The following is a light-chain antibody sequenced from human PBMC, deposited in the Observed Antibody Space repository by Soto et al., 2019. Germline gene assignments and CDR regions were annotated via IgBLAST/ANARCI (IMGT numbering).Light chain of an antibody. CDR3: AAWDDRLNGYLL. Sequence: QSVLTQPPSASGTPGQRVIISCSGGNSNIGINVVNWYQQLPGMPPKLLIYTNDRRPLGVPDRFSASKSGTSAFLAISGLQSEDEADYYCAAWDDRLNGYLLFGGGTKVTVL. CDR1: NSNIGINV. CDR2: TND. J-gene: IGLJ2*01. V-gene: IGLV1-44*01.